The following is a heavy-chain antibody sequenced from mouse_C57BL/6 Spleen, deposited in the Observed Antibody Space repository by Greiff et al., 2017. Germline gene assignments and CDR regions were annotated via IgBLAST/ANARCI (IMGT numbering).Heavy chain of an antibody. V-gene: IGHV1-82*01. D-gene: IGHD2-2*01. CDR1: GYALSSSW. CDR2: IYPGDGDT. CDR3: ARMVMIRDETAMDY. J-gene: IGHJ4*01. Sequence: QVQLQQSGPELVKPGASVKISCKASGYALSSSWMNWVKQRPGKGLEWIGRIYPGDGDTNYNGKFKGKATLTADKSSSTAYMQLSSLTSEDSAVYFCARMVMIRDETAMDYWGQGTSVTVSS.